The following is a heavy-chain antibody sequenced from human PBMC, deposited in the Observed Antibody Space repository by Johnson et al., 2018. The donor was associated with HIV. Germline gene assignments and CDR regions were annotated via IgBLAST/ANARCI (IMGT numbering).Heavy chain of an antibody. V-gene: IGHV3-30*02. CDR1: GFTFSTYG. CDR2: IRFDGTNK. D-gene: IGHD1-26*01. Sequence: QVQLVESGGGVVQPGGSLRLSCAASGFTFSTYGMHWVRQAPGKGLEWVAFIRFDGTNKYYADSVKGRFTISRDNSKNTLYLQMNSLRAEDTAVYYCAKGASKWEVRSPAFDIWGQGTMVTVSS. J-gene: IGHJ3*02. CDR3: AKGASKWEVRSPAFDI.